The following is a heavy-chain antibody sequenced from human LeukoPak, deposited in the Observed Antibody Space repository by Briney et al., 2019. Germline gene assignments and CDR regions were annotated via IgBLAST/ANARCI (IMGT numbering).Heavy chain of an antibody. CDR3: ARAPLVSRGMDV. V-gene: IGHV4-59*12. J-gene: IGHJ6*02. Sequence: PSETLSLTCTVSGGSISSYYWSWIRQPPGKGLEWIGYIYYSGSTYYNPSLKSRVTISVDTSKNQFSLKMRSVTAADTAVYYCARAPLVSRGMDVWGQGTTVTVSS. D-gene: IGHD6-6*01. CDR2: IYYSGST. CDR1: GGSISSYY.